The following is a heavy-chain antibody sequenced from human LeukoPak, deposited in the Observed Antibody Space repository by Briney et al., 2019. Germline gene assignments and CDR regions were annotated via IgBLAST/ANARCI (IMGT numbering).Heavy chain of an antibody. CDR1: GFTFSSYG. CDR3: ARDLTGGGGFDP. Sequence: GGSLRLSCAASGFTFSSYGMPWVRQAPGKGLEWVAVIWYDGSNKYYADSVKGRFTISRDNSKNTLYLQMNSLRAEDTAVYYCARDLTGGGGFDPWGQGTLVTVSS. D-gene: IGHD7-27*01. V-gene: IGHV3-33*01. J-gene: IGHJ5*02. CDR2: IWYDGSNK.